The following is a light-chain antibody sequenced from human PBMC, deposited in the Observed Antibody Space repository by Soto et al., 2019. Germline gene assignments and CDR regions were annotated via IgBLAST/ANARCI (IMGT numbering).Light chain of an antibody. CDR1: QSVGSH. J-gene: IGKJ5*01. CDR3: QQCDNWPPIT. V-gene: IGKV3-11*01. Sequence: EIVLTQSPATLSLSPGERATLSCRASQSVGSHFAWYQQKGGQAPRLLIYDASKRVPGIPPRFSGSGSGTDFTLTISSLEPEDFAVYYCQQCDNWPPITFGQGTRLEIK. CDR2: DAS.